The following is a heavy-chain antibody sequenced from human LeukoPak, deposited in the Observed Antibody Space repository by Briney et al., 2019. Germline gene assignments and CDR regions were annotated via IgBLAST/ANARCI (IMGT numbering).Heavy chain of an antibody. V-gene: IGHV4-61*02. CDR2: IYTSGST. CDR3: ARDGTYYYDSSGYYYQYNWFDP. CDR1: GGSISSGSYY. J-gene: IGHJ5*02. Sequence: SETLSLTCTVSGGSISSGSYYWSWIRQPAGKGLEWIGRIYTSGSTNYNPSLKSRVTISVDTSKNQFSLKLSSVTAADTAVYYCARDGTYYYDSSGYYYQYNWFDPWGQGALVTVSS. D-gene: IGHD3-22*01.